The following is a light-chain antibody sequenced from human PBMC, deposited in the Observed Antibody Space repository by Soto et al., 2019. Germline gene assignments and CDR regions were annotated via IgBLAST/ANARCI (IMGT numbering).Light chain of an antibody. V-gene: IGKV3-11*01. CDR2: DDS. J-gene: IGKJ5*01. CDR3: QQRSDSIT. CDR1: HSVTTH. Sequence: IVLPQNPEPPSLSPGKRSTLSCWASHSVTTHLAWFQQRPGQHPRPLTYDDSTRAPGIPARFSGRGSGADFTLTISSLEPEDCAVYYCQQRSDSITFSQGTRLEI.